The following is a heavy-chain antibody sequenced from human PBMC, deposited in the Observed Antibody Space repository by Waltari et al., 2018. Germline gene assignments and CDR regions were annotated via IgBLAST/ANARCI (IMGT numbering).Heavy chain of an antibody. CDR2: IRSKANSYAT. CDR1: GFTFSGSA. Sequence: EVQLVESGGGLVQPGGSLKLSCAASGFTFSGSAMHWVRQASGKGLEWVGRIRSKANSYATAYAASVKGRFTISRDDSKNTAYLQMNSLKTEDTAVYYCTRPGYSGSSDIWGQGTMVTVSS. J-gene: IGHJ3*02. CDR3: TRPGYSGSSDI. D-gene: IGHD1-26*01. V-gene: IGHV3-73*02.